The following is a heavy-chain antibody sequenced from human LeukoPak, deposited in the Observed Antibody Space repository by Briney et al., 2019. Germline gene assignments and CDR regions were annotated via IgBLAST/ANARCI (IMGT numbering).Heavy chain of an antibody. CDR1: GYTFTSYG. Sequence: ASVKVSCKASGYTFTSYGISWVRQAPGQGLEWMGWISAYNGNTNYAQKLQGRVTMTTDTSTSTAYMELRSLRSDDAAVYYCARVSLWSGSYYYLDYWGQGTLVTVSS. J-gene: IGHJ4*02. V-gene: IGHV1-18*04. D-gene: IGHD1-26*01. CDR3: ARVSLWSGSYYYLDY. CDR2: ISAYNGNT.